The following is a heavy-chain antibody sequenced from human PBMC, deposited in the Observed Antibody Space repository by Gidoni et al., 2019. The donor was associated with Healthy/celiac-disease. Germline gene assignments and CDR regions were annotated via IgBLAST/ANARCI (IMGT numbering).Heavy chain of an antibody. CDR1: GLTFSSHS. CDR3: ARDRGAEDY. D-gene: IGHD1-26*01. V-gene: IGHV3-48*01. CDR2: ISSSSSTI. J-gene: IGHJ4*02. Sequence: EVQLVESGGGLVQPGGSLSLSCAASGLTFSSHSMNWVRQAPGKGLEWVSYISSSSSTIYYADSVKGRFTISRDNAKNSLYLQMNSLRAEDTAVYYCARDRGAEDYWGQGTLVTVSS.